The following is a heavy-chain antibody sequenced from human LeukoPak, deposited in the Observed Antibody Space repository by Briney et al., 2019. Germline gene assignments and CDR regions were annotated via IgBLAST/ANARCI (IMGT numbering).Heavy chain of an antibody. D-gene: IGHD2-2*01. CDR3: ARDGDGVSAMPFDY. Sequence: GGSLRLSCAASGFTFTSYYMSWVRQAPGKGLEWVANIKQDGSEKHYLDSVKGRFTISRDNAKSSMSLQMNTLRVEDTAVYYCARDGDGVSAMPFDYWGQGTLVTVPS. CDR2: IKQDGSEK. V-gene: IGHV3-7*01. J-gene: IGHJ4*02. CDR1: GFTFTSYY.